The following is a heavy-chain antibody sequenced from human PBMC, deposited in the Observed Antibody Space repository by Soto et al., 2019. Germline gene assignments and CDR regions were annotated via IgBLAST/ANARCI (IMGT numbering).Heavy chain of an antibody. CDR3: ARGQTTIFGVVIDWYFDL. CDR1: GGSFSGYY. V-gene: IGHV4-34*01. D-gene: IGHD3-3*01. Sequence: PSETLSLTCAVYGGSFSGYYWSWIRQPPGKGLEWIGEINHSGSTNYNPSLKSRVTISVDTSKNQFSLKLSSVTAADTAVYYCARGQTTIFGVVIDWYFDLWGRGTLVTVSS. CDR2: INHSGST. J-gene: IGHJ2*01.